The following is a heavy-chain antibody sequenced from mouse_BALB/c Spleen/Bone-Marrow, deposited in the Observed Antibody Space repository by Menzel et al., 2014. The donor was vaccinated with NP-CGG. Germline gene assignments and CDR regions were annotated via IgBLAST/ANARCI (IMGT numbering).Heavy chain of an antibody. J-gene: IGHJ2*01. CDR2: IHPGNGDT. CDR3: TTLARNNFEY. Sequence: EVKLVESGTVLARPGAAVKMSCKASGYTFSNYWMHWIKQRPGQGLEWIGTIHPGNGDTTYNQKFKGKAKLTAVTSTSSTYMELSSLTNEDSAVYYCTTLARNNFEYWGQCTTLTVSS. V-gene: IGHV1-5*01. CDR1: GYTFSNYW. D-gene: IGHD3-1*01.